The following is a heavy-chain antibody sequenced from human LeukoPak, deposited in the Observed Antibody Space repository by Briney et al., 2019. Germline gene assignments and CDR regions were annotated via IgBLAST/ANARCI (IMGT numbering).Heavy chain of an antibody. CDR1: GYRFTNYW. D-gene: IGHD3-10*01. CDR2: IYPGDSDT. CDR3: ARFRFGELSNFDY. V-gene: IGHV5-51*01. Sequence: GESLKISCKGSGYRFTNYWIGWVRQMPGKGLEWMGIIYPGDSDTGYSPSFQGQATISVDNSISTAYLQWSNLEASDTAMYFCARFRFGELSNFDYWGQGTLVTVSS. J-gene: IGHJ4*02.